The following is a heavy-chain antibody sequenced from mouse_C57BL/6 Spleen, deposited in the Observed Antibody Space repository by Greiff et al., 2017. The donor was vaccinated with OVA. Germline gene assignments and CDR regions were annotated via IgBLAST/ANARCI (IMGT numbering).Heavy chain of an antibody. CDR2: IWTGGGT. Sequence: VKLMESGPGLVAPSQSLSITCTVSGFSLTSYAISWVRQPPGKGLEWHGVIWTGGGTNYNSARKSRLSISKDNSKSQVFLKMNSLQTDDTARYYCARNKAYDYDSFADWGQGTLVTVSA. V-gene: IGHV2-9-1*01. D-gene: IGHD2-4*01. CDR3: ARNKAYDYDSFAD. CDR1: GFSLTSYA. J-gene: IGHJ3*01.